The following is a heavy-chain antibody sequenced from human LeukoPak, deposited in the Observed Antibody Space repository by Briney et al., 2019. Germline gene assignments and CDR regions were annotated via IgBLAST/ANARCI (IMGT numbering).Heavy chain of an antibody. CDR3: ARDLRSYGRAFDI. Sequence: SVKVSCKASGDTFSSYAISWVRQAPGQGLEWMGRIIPIFGTANYAQKFQGRVTITTDESTSTAYMELSSLRSEDTAVYYCARDLRSYGRAFDIWGQGTMVTVSS. D-gene: IGHD5-18*01. CDR2: IIPIFGTA. CDR1: GDTFSSYA. V-gene: IGHV1-69*05. J-gene: IGHJ3*02.